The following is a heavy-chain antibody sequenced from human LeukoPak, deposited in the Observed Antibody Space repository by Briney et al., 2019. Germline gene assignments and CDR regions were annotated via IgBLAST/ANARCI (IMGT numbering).Heavy chain of an antibody. D-gene: IGHD3-10*01. CDR3: ARDFGYYGSGSYYPSLDY. V-gene: IGHV3-66*02. Sequence: PGGSLRLSCAASGFTVSSNYMSWVRQAPGKGLEWVSVIYSGGSTYYADSVKGRFTISRDNSKNTLYLQMNSLRAEDTAVYYCARDFGYYGSGSYYPSLDYWGQGTLVTVSS. CDR2: IYSGGST. J-gene: IGHJ4*02. CDR1: GFTVSSNY.